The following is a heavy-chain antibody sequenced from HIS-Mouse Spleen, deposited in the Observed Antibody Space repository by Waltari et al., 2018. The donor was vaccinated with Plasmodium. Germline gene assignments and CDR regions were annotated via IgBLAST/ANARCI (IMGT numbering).Heavy chain of an antibody. CDR3: ARLRYSYGYFDY. J-gene: IGHJ4*02. Sequence: QVQLQESGPGLVKPSETLSLTCTVSGGSLSSYYWSWIRQPPGKGLEWIGYIYYRGGTNYNPSLKSRVTISVDTSKNQFSLKLSSVTAADTAVYYCARLRYSYGYFDYWGQGTLVTVSS. CDR1: GGSLSSYY. D-gene: IGHD5-18*01. CDR2: IYYRGGT. V-gene: IGHV4-59*08.